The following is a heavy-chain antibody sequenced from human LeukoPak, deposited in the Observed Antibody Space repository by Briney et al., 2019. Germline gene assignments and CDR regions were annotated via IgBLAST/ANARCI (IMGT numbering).Heavy chain of an antibody. CDR3: ARVSIAAAGTRFDY. Sequence: SVKVSCKASGGTFSNYAINWLRQAPGQGLEWMGGIIPVFGTADYVQKFQDRVTITADEFTSTAYMELSSLTSEDTAVYYCARVSIAAAGTRFDYWGQGTLVTVSS. D-gene: IGHD6-13*01. J-gene: IGHJ4*02. CDR1: GGTFSNYA. CDR2: IIPVFGTA. V-gene: IGHV1-69*13.